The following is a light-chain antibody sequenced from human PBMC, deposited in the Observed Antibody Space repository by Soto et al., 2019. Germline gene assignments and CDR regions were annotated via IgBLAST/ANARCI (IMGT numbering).Light chain of an antibody. J-gene: IGKJ3*01. V-gene: IGKV3-20*01. Sequence: EIVLTQSPGTLSLSPGERAILSCRASQTINNRYLAWYQQTPGRAPRLLIHAASSRAAGIPDRFSGSGSGTDFTLTINRLEPEDFAVYYCHHYDKSPQFPLGPGTKVDIK. CDR2: AAS. CDR3: HHYDKSPQFP. CDR1: QTINNRY.